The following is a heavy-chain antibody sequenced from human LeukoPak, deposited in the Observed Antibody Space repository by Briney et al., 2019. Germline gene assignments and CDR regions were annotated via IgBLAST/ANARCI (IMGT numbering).Heavy chain of an antibody. V-gene: IGHV1-8*01. Sequence: ASVKVSCKTSGYTFTGYDINWVRQAAGQGFEWMGWMHPNSGDTGYAHNLQGRIAITRDSSTATVFMELSSLRSEDTAMYYCARGRLNGNVDFWGQGTLVTVSS. J-gene: IGHJ4*02. CDR3: ARGRLNGNVDF. CDR2: MHPNSGDT. CDR1: GYTFTGYD. D-gene: IGHD1-20*01.